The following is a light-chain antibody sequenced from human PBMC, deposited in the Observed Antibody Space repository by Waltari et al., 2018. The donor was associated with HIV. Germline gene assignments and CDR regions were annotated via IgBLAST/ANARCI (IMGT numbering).Light chain of an antibody. Sequence: QSALTQPPSVSGSLGQSATISCTGTSSDIGAYNRVSWYQQSPGTAPKLRIYEVTHRPAGVPVRFSGSKSGNTASLTISGLQADDEADYYCASYTTSSTGVFGGGTKLTVL. V-gene: IGLV2-18*02. CDR1: SSDIGAYNR. J-gene: IGLJ3*02. CDR3: ASYTTSSTGV. CDR2: EVT.